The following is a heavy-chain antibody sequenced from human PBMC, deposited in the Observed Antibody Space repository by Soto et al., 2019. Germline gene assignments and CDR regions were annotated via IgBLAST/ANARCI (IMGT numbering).Heavy chain of an antibody. CDR2: MNPNSGNT. V-gene: IGHV1-8*01. CDR1: GDAFTSYD. CDR3: ARRYYYDTGGCYVFAAFDI. J-gene: IGHJ3*02. D-gene: IGHD3-22*01. Sequence: AKVSSKAPGDAFTSYDIDWPWQANGQGLEWMGWMNPNSGNTGYAQKFQGRVTMTRNTSISTAYMELSSLRSEDTAVYYCARRYYYDTGGCYVFAAFDIWRQGTTVTVSS.